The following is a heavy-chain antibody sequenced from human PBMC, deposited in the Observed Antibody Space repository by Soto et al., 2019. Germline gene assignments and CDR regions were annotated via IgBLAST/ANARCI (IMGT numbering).Heavy chain of an antibody. CDR2: ISYDGSNK. V-gene: IGHV3-30*18. Sequence: QVQLVESGGGVVQPGRSLRLSCAASGFTFSSYGMHWVRQAPGKGLEGVAVISYDGSNKYYADSVKGRFTISRDNYKNTLYLQMNSLRAEDMAVYYCAKDKISSSLYPINWFDPWGQGTLVTVSS. CDR1: GFTFSSYG. CDR3: AKDKISSSLYPINWFDP. D-gene: IGHD6-13*01. J-gene: IGHJ5*02.